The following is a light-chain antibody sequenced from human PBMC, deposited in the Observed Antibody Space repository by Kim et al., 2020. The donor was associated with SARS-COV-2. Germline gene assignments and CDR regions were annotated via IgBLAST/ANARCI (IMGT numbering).Light chain of an antibody. CDR1: ESVGSC. Sequence: EIVLTQSPATLSLSPGERATLSCRASESVGSCLAWYQQRPGQTPRLLIRDAFDRATGIPARFSGSGSGTDCTLTITSLGPGDFAVYYCLQRANWPVAFGGGTKVDIK. CDR3: LQRANWPVA. J-gene: IGKJ4*01. CDR2: DAF. V-gene: IGKV3-11*01.